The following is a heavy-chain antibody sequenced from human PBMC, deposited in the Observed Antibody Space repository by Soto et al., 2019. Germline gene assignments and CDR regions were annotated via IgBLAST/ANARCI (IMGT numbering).Heavy chain of an antibody. J-gene: IGHJ6*02. CDR3: ASHGITGTWVYYYGMDV. CDR2: IIPIFGTA. V-gene: IGHV1-69*12. Sequence: QVQLVQSGAEVKKPGSSVKVSCKASGGTFSSYAISWVRQAPGQGLEWMGGIIPIFGTANYAQKFQGRVTINADESTGTDYMELSSLRSEDTAVYYCASHGITGTWVYYYGMDVWGQGTTVTVSS. CDR1: GGTFSSYA. D-gene: IGHD1-7*01.